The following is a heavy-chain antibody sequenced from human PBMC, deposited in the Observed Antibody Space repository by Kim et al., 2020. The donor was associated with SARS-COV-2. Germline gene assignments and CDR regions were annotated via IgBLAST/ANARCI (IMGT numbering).Heavy chain of an antibody. CDR3: ARHVGSGWFTDAFDI. V-gene: IGHV5-51*01. D-gene: IGHD6-19*01. Sequence: GESLKISCKGSGYSFTSYWIGWVRQMPGKGLEWMGIIYPGDSDTRYIPSFQGQVTISADKSISTAYLQWSSLKASDTAMYYCARHVGSGWFTDAFDIWGQGTMVTVSS. J-gene: IGHJ3*02. CDR1: GYSFTSYW. CDR2: IYPGDSDT.